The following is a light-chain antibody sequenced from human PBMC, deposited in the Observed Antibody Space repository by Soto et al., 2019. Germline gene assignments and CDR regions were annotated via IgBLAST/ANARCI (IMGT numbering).Light chain of an antibody. V-gene: IGKV3D-20*01. CDR1: QSVSNNY. Sequence: EIVLTQSPATLSLSPGERATLSCGASQSVSNNYLAWYQQKPGLAPRLLIYDASSRATGIPDRFSGSGSGTEFTLTISSLQSEDFAVYFCQQYNSWPLTFGGGTKVDIK. CDR3: QQYNSWPLT. J-gene: IGKJ4*01. CDR2: DAS.